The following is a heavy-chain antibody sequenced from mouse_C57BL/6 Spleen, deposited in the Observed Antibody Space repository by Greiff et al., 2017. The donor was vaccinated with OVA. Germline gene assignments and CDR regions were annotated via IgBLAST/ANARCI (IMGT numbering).Heavy chain of an antibody. J-gene: IGHJ4*01. Sequence: EVQGVESGGGLVQPGGSLKLSCAASGFTFSDYGMAWVRQAPRKGPEWVAFISNLAYSIYYADTVTGRFTISRENAKNTLYLEMSSLRSEDTAMYYCARQGDYGNYVGYAMDYWGQGTSVTVSS. D-gene: IGHD2-1*01. CDR2: ISNLAYSI. CDR3: ARQGDYGNYVGYAMDY. V-gene: IGHV5-15*01. CDR1: GFTFSDYG.